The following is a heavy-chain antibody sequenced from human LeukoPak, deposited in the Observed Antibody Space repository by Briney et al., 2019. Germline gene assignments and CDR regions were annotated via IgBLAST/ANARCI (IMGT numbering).Heavy chain of an antibody. CDR3: ARVGVTTLNAFDI. CDR2: INHSGST. CDR1: GGSFRGNY. D-gene: IGHD4-17*01. J-gene: IGHJ3*02. Sequence: KSSETLSLTCAVYGGSFRGNYWSWIRQPPGKGLEWIGEINHSGSTNYNPSLKSRVTISVDTSKNQFSLKLSYVTAEDTAVYYCARVGVTTLNAFDIWGQGTMVTVSS. V-gene: IGHV4-34*01.